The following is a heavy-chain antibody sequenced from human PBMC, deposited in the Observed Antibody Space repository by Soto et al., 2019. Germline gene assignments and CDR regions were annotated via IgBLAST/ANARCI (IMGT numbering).Heavy chain of an antibody. J-gene: IGHJ4*02. Sequence: GASVKVSCKASGYTFTSYAMHWVRQAPGQRLEWMGWINAGNGNTKYSQKFQGRVTITRDTSASTAYMELSSLRSEDTAVYYCARDSSDIVVVPAAMRDYGDYVTNADYWGQGTLVTVSS. V-gene: IGHV1-3*01. D-gene: IGHD2-2*01. CDR1: GYTFTSYA. CDR2: INAGNGNT. CDR3: ARDSSDIVVVPAAMRDYGDYVTNADY.